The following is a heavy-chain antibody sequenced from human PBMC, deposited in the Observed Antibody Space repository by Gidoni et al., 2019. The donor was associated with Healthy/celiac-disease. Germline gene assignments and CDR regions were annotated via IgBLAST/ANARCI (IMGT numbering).Heavy chain of an antibody. CDR3: ARSDYVWGSYRQLDY. J-gene: IGHJ4*02. D-gene: IGHD3-16*02. V-gene: IGHV3-20*04. CDR2: INWYGGSK. CDR1: GFTFDDYG. Sequence: EVQLVESGGSVVRPGGSLSRSCAASGFTFDDYGMSWVRQAPGKGLGWVSGINWYGGSKGYADSVKGRFTISRDNAKNSLYLQMNSLRAEDTALYYCARSDYVWGSYRQLDYWGQGTLVTVSS.